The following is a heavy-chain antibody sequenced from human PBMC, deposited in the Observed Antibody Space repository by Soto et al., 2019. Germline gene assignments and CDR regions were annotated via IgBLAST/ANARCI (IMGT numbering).Heavy chain of an antibody. CDR2: IHNSGTS. CDR1: GGSIISSDDH. V-gene: IGHV4-30-4*01. D-gene: IGHD6-6*01. CDR3: VREERIAAPQLDY. Sequence: SQTLPLTCTVSGGSIISSDDHWSWTRKSPAKGLEWIRYIHNSGTSFYNPSLRGRVTVTLDTSRSEFSLTLASVTAADTAVYYCVREERIAAPQLDYWGQGIPVTAPQ. J-gene: IGHJ4*02.